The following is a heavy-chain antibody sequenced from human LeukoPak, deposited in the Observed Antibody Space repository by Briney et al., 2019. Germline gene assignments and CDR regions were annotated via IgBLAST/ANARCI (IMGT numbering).Heavy chain of an antibody. J-gene: IGHJ4*02. V-gene: IGHV3-30*02. D-gene: IGHD3-22*01. CDR3: AKPYYYDSSGYYSVDY. Sequence: PGGSLRLSCAASGFTFSSYGMHWVRQAPGKGLEWVAFIRYDGSNKYYADSVKGRFTISRDNSENTLYLQMNSLRAEDTAVYYCAKPYYYDSSGYYSVDYWGQGTLVTVSS. CDR1: GFTFSSYG. CDR2: IRYDGSNK.